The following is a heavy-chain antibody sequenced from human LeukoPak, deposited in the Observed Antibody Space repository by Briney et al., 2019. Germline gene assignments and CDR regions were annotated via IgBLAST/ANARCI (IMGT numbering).Heavy chain of an antibody. CDR3: AKGVRIQLQLEE. J-gene: IGHJ4*02. D-gene: IGHD1-1*01. CDR1: GGSISSYY. V-gene: IGHV4-59*08. Sequence: SETLSLTCTVSGGSISSYYWSWIRQPPGKGLEWIGYIDYTGSTNYYPSLKSRVTISLDTSKNQFSLKLTSVTAADTAVYYCAKGVRIQLQLEEWGQGTLVTVSS. CDR2: IDYTGST.